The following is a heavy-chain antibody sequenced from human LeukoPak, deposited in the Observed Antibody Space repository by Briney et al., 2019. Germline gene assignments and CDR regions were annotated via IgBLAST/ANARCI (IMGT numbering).Heavy chain of an antibody. V-gene: IGHV3-30-3*01. D-gene: IGHD3-22*01. CDR3: ARTAGDSSGYYHDY. CDR2: ISSDVSNK. J-gene: IGHJ4*02. Sequence: GGSLRLSCAASGFTFSSYAMHWVRQAPGKGLEWVAVISSDVSNKYYADSVKGRFTISRDNSKNTLYLQMNSLRAEDTAVYYCARTAGDSSGYYHDYWGQGTLVTVSS. CDR1: GFTFSSYA.